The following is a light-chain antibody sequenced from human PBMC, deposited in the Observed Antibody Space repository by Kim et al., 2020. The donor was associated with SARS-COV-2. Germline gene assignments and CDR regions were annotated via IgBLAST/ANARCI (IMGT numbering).Light chain of an antibody. CDR3: QQYYTTPPT. V-gene: IGKV4-1*01. J-gene: IGKJ4*01. CDR1: QSILERSKNKNH. Sequence: ATFNCKYSQSILERSKNKNHLAWYQQKPGQPPKWLVYWASTRDSGVPDRFSGSGSGTDFTLTISSLQAEDVAVYYCQQYYTTPPTFGGGTKVDIK. CDR2: WAS.